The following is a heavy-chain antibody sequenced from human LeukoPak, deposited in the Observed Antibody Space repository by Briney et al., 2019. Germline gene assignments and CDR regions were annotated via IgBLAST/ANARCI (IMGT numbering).Heavy chain of an antibody. CDR3: ARGGRDGMDV. D-gene: IGHD3-10*01. CDR1: GYSFTSYG. V-gene: IGHV1-18*01. J-gene: IGHJ6*02. CDR2: VSAYDGST. Sequence: GASVKVSCKASGYSFTSYGFTWVRRAPGQGLEWMGWVSAYDGSTNYAQKISGRLTMTTDASKNTVYMELRSLRFDDTAVYYCARGGRDGMDVWGQGTTVTVSS.